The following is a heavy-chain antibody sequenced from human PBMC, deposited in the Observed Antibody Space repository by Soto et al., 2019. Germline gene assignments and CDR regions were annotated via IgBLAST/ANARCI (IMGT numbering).Heavy chain of an antibody. D-gene: IGHD6-13*01. J-gene: IGHJ6*02. CDR2: INPNSGGT. Sequence: GASVKVSCTASGYTYTGYYMHWVRQAPGQGLEWMGWINPNSGGTNYAQKFQGWVTMTRDTSISTAYMELSRLRSDDTAVYYCAREEGIAAADPYYYGMDVWGQGTTVTVSS. CDR3: AREEGIAAADPYYYGMDV. CDR1: GYTYTGYY. V-gene: IGHV1-2*04.